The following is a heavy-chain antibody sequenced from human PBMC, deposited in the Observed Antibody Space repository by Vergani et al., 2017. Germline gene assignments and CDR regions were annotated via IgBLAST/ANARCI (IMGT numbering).Heavy chain of an antibody. V-gene: IGHV1-69*08. Sequence: QVQLVQSGAEVKKPGSSVKVSCKASGATFRSNTISWVRQVPGQGLEWMGRIIPVLGKTKYAQDFQGRLTITADTSTSTAYMELTSLRSQDTTVYYCARDPRGYGGGPEDYYYGMEVWGQGTTVTVSS. CDR3: ARDPRGYGGGPEDYYYGMEV. D-gene: IGHD2-21*01. J-gene: IGHJ6*02. CDR2: IIPVLGKT. CDR1: GATFRSNT.